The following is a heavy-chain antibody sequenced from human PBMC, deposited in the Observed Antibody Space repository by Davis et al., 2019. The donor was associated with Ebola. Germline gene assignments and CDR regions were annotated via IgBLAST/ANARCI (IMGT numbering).Heavy chain of an antibody. J-gene: IGHJ4*02. CDR2: IYTGDSDT. CDR3: ARSPGYSSNRGYYFDY. V-gene: IGHV5-51*01. Sequence: GESLKISCQASGFSFTNYWIGWVRQMPGKGLEWMGVIYTGDSDTRYSPSFQGQVTISADKSISTAYLQWSSLKASDTAMYYCARSPGYSSNRGYYFDYWGQGTLVTVSS. D-gene: IGHD6-13*01. CDR1: GFSFTNYW.